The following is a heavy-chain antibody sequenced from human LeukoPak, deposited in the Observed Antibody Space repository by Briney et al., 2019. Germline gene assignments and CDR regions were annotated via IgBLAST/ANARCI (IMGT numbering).Heavy chain of an antibody. CDR1: GGSFSGYY. D-gene: IGHD3-16*01. V-gene: IGHV4-34*11. Sequence: SETLSLTCAVYGGSFSGYYWSWIRQPPGKGLEWIGYIRYSGSTNYNPSLKSRITISVDTPKNLFSLSLTSVTAADTGVYYCARLHALGAEEFDPWGQGTLVTVSS. CDR3: ARLHALGAEEFDP. CDR2: IRYSGST. J-gene: IGHJ5*02.